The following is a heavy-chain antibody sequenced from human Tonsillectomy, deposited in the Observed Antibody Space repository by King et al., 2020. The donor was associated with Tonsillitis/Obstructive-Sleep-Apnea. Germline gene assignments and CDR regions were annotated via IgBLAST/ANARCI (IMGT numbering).Heavy chain of an antibody. J-gene: IGHJ3*02. Sequence: VQLVQSGAEVKEPGESLRISCKGSGYSFASYCINWVRQMPGKGLEWMGKIDPSYSYANYSPSFQGHFTFTVDKSISTAHLQWSSLRASDNAMYYCARGGIGYDFAFDIWGQGTMVTVSS. CDR1: GYSFASYC. CDR3: ARGGIGYDFAFDI. V-gene: IGHV5-10-1*01. CDR2: IDPSYSYA. D-gene: IGHD5-12*01.